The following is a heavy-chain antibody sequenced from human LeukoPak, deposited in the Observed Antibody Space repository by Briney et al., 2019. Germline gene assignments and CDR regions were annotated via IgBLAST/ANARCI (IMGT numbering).Heavy chain of an antibody. CDR2: IYYSGST. CDR3: ARDLAQAGYYYYYYYMDV. CDR1: GGSISSYY. V-gene: IGHV4-59*12. J-gene: IGHJ6*03. Sequence: SETLSLTCTVSGGSISSYYWSWIRQPPGKGLEWIGYIYYSGSTYYNPSLKSRVTISVDTSKNQFSLKLSSVTAADTAVYYCARDLAQAGYYYYYYYMDVWGKGTTVTVSS.